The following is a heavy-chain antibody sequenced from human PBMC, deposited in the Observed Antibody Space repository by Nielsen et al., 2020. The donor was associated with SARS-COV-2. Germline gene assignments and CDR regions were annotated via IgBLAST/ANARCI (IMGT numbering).Heavy chain of an antibody. CDR3: ARDPGEDYFDY. Sequence: GESLKISCAASGFTFSSYSMNWVRQAPGKGLEWVSSISSSSSYIYYADSVKGRFTISRDNAKNSLYLQMNSLRAEDTAVYYCARDPGEDYFDYWGQGTLVTVSS. CDR2: ISSSSSYI. J-gene: IGHJ4*02. CDR1: GFTFSSYS. V-gene: IGHV3-21*04. D-gene: IGHD7-27*01.